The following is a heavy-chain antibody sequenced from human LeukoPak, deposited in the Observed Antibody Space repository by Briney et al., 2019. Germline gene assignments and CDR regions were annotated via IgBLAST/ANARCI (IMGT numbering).Heavy chain of an antibody. CDR2: FDPEDGET. CDR1: GYTLTELS. CDR3: ATGEEQWLSI. V-gene: IGHV1-24*01. Sequence: ASVKVSCKVSGYTLTELSMHWVRQASGKGLEWMGGFDPEDGETIYAQKFQGRVTMTEDKSTDTAYMELRSLRSEDTAVYYCATGEEQWLSIWGQGTLVTVSS. D-gene: IGHD6-19*01. J-gene: IGHJ4*02.